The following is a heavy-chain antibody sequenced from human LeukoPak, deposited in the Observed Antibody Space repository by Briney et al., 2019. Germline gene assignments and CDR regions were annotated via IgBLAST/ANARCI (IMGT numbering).Heavy chain of an antibody. CDR1: GFTFSSYA. CDR3: ARTYYYDSSGYQAFDI. D-gene: IGHD3-22*01. Sequence: PGGSLRLSCAASGFTFSSYAMSWVRQAPGKGLEWVSAISGSGGSTYYADSVKGRFTISRDNAKNSLYLQMNSLRAEDTAVYYCARTYYYDSSGYQAFDIWGQGTMVTVSS. V-gene: IGHV3-23*01. J-gene: IGHJ3*02. CDR2: ISGSGGST.